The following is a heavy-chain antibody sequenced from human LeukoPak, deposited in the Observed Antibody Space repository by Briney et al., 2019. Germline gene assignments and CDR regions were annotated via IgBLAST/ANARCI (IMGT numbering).Heavy chain of an antibody. CDR1: GYTFTGYY. V-gene: IGHV1-2*02. Sequence: GASVKVSCKASGYTFTGYYMHWVRQAPGQGLEWMGWINPNSGGTNYAQKFQGRVTMTRDTSISTAYMELSSLRSEDTAVYYCVAREVGRGFDYWGQGTLVTVSS. CDR2: INPNSGGT. J-gene: IGHJ4*02. CDR3: VAREVGRGFDY. D-gene: IGHD1-26*01.